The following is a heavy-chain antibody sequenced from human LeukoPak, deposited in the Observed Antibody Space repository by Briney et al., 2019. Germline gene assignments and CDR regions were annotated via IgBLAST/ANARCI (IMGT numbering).Heavy chain of an antibody. J-gene: IGHJ4*02. CDR3: ARQTGSGLFILP. V-gene: IGHV4-39*01. CDR1: GVSISSSNSY. Sequence: SETLSLTCTVSGVSISSSNSYWGWIRQPPGEGLEWIGSIYYTGNTYYNASLKSRVTISIDTSKNQISLRLTSVTAADTAMYYCARQTGSGLFILPGGQGTLVTVSS. CDR2: IYYTGNT. D-gene: IGHD3/OR15-3a*01.